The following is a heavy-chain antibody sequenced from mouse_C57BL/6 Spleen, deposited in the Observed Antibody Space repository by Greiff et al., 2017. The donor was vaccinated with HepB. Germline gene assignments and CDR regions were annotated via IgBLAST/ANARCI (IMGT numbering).Heavy chain of an antibody. CDR1: GFTFSDYG. V-gene: IGHV5-17*01. D-gene: IGHD1-1*01. CDR3: ARQGTTVVPYYAMDY. Sequence: EVMLVESGGGLVKPGGSLKLSCAASGFTFSDYGMHWVRQAPEKGLEWVAYISSGSSTIYYADTVKGRFTISRDNAKNTLFLQMTSLRSEDTAMYYCARQGTTVVPYYAMDYWGQGTSVTVSS. CDR2: ISSGSSTI. J-gene: IGHJ4*01.